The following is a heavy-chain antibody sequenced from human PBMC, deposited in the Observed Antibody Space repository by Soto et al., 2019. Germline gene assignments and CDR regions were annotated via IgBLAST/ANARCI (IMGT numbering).Heavy chain of an antibody. CDR1: GYSFTSYW. CDR3: PRPAAAGKYYYGMNV. D-gene: IGHD6-13*01. Sequence: PGESLKISCKGSGYSFTSYWIGWVRQMPGKGLEWMGIIYPGDSDTRYSPSFQGQVTISADKSISTAYLQWSSLKASDTAMYYCPRPAAAGKYYYGMNVLGKGTTITVSS. J-gene: IGHJ6*04. CDR2: IYPGDSDT. V-gene: IGHV5-51*01.